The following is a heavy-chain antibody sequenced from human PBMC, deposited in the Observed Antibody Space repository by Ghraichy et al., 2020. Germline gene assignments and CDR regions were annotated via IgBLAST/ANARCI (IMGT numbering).Heavy chain of an antibody. CDR1: GFTFSSYG. D-gene: IGHD2-2*01. CDR3: AIDCSSTTCYAGGGNIDY. Sequence: GSPRLSCAASGFTFSSYGMHWVRQAPGKGLEWVAVIWYDGSNKYYADSVKGRFTISRDNSKNTLYLQMNSLRAEDTAVYYCAIDCSSTTCYAGGGNIDYWGQGTLVTVSS. CDR2: IWYDGSNK. V-gene: IGHV3-33*01. J-gene: IGHJ4*02.